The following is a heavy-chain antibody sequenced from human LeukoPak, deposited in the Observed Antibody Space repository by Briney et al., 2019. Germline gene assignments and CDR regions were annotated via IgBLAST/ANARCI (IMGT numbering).Heavy chain of an antibody. CDR3: ARDPAKFWSGHDY. CDR2: ISSGGST. D-gene: IGHD3-3*01. Sequence: PGGSLRLSCAAAGFTFNNYAMRWVGQAPGKGPEWVSDISSGGSTYYADSVKGRFTISRDNSKNTLYLQMNSLRAEDTAVYYCARDPAKFWSGHDYWGQGTLVTVSS. V-gene: IGHV3-23*01. CDR1: GFTFNNYA. J-gene: IGHJ4*02.